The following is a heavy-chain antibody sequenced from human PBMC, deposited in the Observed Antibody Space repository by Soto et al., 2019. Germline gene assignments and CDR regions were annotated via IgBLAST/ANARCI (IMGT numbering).Heavy chain of an antibody. J-gene: IGHJ4*02. Sequence: SETLSLTCTVSGGSISSGDYYWSWIRQPPGKGLEWIGYIYYSGSTYYNPSLKSRVTISVDTSKNQFSLKLSSVTAADTAVYYCARALLCSGGSCYGYFDYWGQGTLVTVSS. CDR2: IYYSGST. CDR3: ARALLCSGGSCYGYFDY. CDR1: GGSISSGDYY. D-gene: IGHD2-15*01. V-gene: IGHV4-30-4*01.